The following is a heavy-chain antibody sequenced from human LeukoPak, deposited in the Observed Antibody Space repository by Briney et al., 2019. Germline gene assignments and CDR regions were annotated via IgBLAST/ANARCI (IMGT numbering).Heavy chain of an antibody. V-gene: IGHV3-9*01. J-gene: IGHJ3*02. CDR2: ISWNSGAK. Sequence: GGSLRLSCAASGFDFEDYAIHWVRQVPGKGLEWVSGISWNSGAKAYADSVRGRFTISRDNAKNSLYLQMNSLRAEDTAMYYCARDHWGYLTKGAFDIWGQGTMVTVSS. CDR3: ARDHWGYLTKGAFDI. CDR1: GFDFEDYA. D-gene: IGHD7-27*01.